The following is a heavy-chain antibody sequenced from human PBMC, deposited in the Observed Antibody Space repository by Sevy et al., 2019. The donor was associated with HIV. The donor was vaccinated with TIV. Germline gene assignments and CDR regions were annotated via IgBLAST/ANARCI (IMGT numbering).Heavy chain of an antibody. CDR1: GFTFPTYA. Sequence: GGSLRLSCAASGFTFPTYAMSWVRQAPGKGLEWVSTISGSGGTTHYADSVKGRFTVYRDNFKITLFLQMNSLQAEDTAVYYCAKEGLITRNRWRIDSWGQGTLVTVSS. V-gene: IGHV3-23*01. CDR3: AKEGLITRNRWRIDS. J-gene: IGHJ4*02. D-gene: IGHD3-22*01. CDR2: ISGSGGTT.